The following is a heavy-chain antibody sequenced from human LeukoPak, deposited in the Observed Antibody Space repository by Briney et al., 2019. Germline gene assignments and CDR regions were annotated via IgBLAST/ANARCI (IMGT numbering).Heavy chain of an antibody. CDR2: IYYSGST. J-gene: IGHJ6*03. CDR3: ARSRYYYYYYMDV. Sequence: SETLSLTCTVSGGSISSYYWSWIRQPPGKGLEWIGYIYYSGSTNYNPSLKSRVTISVDTSKNQFSLKLSSVTAADTAVYYCARSRYYYYYYMDVWGKGTTVTVSS. D-gene: IGHD1-14*01. CDR1: GGSISSYY. V-gene: IGHV4-59*01.